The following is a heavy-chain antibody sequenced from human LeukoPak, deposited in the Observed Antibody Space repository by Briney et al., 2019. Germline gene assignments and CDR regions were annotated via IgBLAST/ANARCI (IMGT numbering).Heavy chain of an antibody. CDR2: VSSSGGST. CDR1: GFNLTSYA. D-gene: IGHD3-10*01. Sequence: PGGSLRLSCAVSGFNLTSYAMNWVRQAPGKGLEWVSSVSSSGGSTYYADSVKGRFTISRDISKNTLHLQMNSLRAEDTAVYYCAKGALWFGESLDPWGQGTLVTVSS. CDR3: AKGALWFGESLDP. V-gene: IGHV3-23*01. J-gene: IGHJ5*02.